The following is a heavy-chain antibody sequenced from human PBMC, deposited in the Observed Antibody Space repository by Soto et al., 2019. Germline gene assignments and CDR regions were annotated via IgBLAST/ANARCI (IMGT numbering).Heavy chain of an antibody. V-gene: IGHV3-72*01. J-gene: IGHJ4*02. D-gene: IGHD3-10*01. CDR2: TRNKANSYTT. CDR3: VRVRGGGTYHFDY. Sequence: EVQLVESGGGLVQPGGSLRLSCAASGFTFSDHYMDWVRQAPGKGLEWVGRTRNKANSYTTEYAASVKGRFTISRDDSKNSLYLQMNSLKTDDTAVYYCVRVRGGGTYHFDYWRQGALVTVSS. CDR1: GFTFSDHY.